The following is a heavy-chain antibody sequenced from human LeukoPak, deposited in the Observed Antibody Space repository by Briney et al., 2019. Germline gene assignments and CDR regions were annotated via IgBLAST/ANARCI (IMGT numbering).Heavy chain of an antibody. CDR2: ISSSGSAM. J-gene: IGHJ4*02. Sequence: GGSLRLSCAASGFTFSSYAMSWVRQAPGKGLEWVSYISSSGSAMYYADSVKGRFTISRDNAKNSLYLQMNSLRAEDTAVYYCASVEAGSYFDYWGQGTLVTVSS. CDR1: GFTFSSYA. CDR3: ASVEAGSYFDY. D-gene: IGHD3-10*01. V-gene: IGHV3-48*03.